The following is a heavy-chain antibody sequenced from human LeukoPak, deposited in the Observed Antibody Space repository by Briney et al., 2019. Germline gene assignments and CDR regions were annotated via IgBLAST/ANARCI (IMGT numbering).Heavy chain of an antibody. CDR2: IYYSGST. CDR3: ARARTPTSSCHY. V-gene: IGHV4-59*01. J-gene: IGHJ4*02. Sequence: SETLSLTCTVSGGSISSYYWSWIRQPPGKGLEWIGYIYYSGSTNYNPSLKSRVTISVDTSKNQFFLKLSSVTAADTAVYYCARARTPTSSCHYWGQGTLVTVSS. CDR1: GGSISSYY. D-gene: IGHD2-2*01.